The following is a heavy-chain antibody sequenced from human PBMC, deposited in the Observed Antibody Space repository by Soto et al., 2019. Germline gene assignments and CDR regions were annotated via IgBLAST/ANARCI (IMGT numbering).Heavy chain of an antibody. CDR2: IYHTGST. CDR3: ATLPPRIVVVVLPIPT. Sequence: QVQLQESGPRLVKPSGTLSLTCAVSGASISSTNWWTWVRQPPGKGLEWIGEIYHTGSTKYNPSLMSRVTISLDKSSNQFTLNLSFVTAAVTAVDYCATLPPRIVVVVLPIPTWGQGTLVTVSS. D-gene: IGHD2-15*01. CDR1: GASISSTNW. J-gene: IGHJ4*02. V-gene: IGHV4-4*02.